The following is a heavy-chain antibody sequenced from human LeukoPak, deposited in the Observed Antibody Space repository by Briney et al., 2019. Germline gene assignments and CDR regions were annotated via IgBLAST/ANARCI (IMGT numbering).Heavy chain of an antibody. CDR2: IYPGDSDT. Sequence: GESLKISCKGSGYSFRSYWIGWVRQMPGKGLEWMGIIYPGDSDTRYSPSFQGQVTISVDTSISTAYLQWNTLKASDTAMYYCTRHPTSISNPYYIDVWGRGTTVIVSS. D-gene: IGHD2-2*01. J-gene: IGHJ6*03. V-gene: IGHV5-51*01. CDR3: TRHPTSISNPYYIDV. CDR1: GYSFRSYW.